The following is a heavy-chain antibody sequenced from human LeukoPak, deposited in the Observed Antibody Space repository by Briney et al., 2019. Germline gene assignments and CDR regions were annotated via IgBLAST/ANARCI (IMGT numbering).Heavy chain of an antibody. Sequence: GGSLRLSCAASGFTFSSYAMSWVRQAPGKGLEWVSAISGSGGSTYYADSVKGRFTISRDNSKNTLYLQMNSLRAEDTAVYYCARDGYYHSSGYYYVGLLFDYWGQGTLVTVSS. V-gene: IGHV3-23*01. CDR2: ISGSGGST. CDR1: GFTFSSYA. CDR3: ARDGYYHSSGYYYVGLLFDY. D-gene: IGHD3-22*01. J-gene: IGHJ4*02.